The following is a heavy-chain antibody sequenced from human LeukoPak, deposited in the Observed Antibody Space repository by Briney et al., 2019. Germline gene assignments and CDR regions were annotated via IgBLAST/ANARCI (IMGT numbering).Heavy chain of an antibody. CDR1: GYTLTELS. Sequence: ASVKVSCKVSGYTLTELSMHWVRQAPGKALEWMGGFDPEDGETIYAQKFQGRVTMTEDTSTDTAYMELSSLRSEDTAVYYCARDLSVAAAGPNWFDPWGQGTLVTVSS. V-gene: IGHV1-24*01. CDR2: FDPEDGET. CDR3: ARDLSVAAAGPNWFDP. J-gene: IGHJ5*02. D-gene: IGHD6-13*01.